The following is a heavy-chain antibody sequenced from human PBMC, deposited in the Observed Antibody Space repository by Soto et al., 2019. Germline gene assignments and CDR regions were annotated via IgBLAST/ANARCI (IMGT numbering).Heavy chain of an antibody. J-gene: IGHJ5*02. V-gene: IGHV4-59*11. CDR3: ARERPDGARLDP. D-gene: IGHD6-6*01. CDR1: GDSISSHY. Sequence: SETLSLTCSVSGDSISSHYWSWIRQPPGKGLEWIGYIYYSGSTYYNPSLKSRVTISVDTSKNQFSLKLSSVTAADTAVYYCARERPDGARLDPWGQGTLVTVS. CDR2: IYYSGST.